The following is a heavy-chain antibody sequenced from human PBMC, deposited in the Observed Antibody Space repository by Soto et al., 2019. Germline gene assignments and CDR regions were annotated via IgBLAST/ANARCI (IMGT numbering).Heavy chain of an antibody. J-gene: IGHJ4*02. CDR1: GYTFTGYY. V-gene: IGHV1-2*02. Sequence: ASVKVSCKASGYTFTGYYMHWVRQAPGQGLEWMGWINPNSGGTNYAQKFQGRVTMTRDTSISTAYMELSRLRSDGTAVYYCARGGITIFGVEYYWGQGTLVTVSS. CDR3: ARGGITIFGVEYY. D-gene: IGHD3-3*01. CDR2: INPNSGGT.